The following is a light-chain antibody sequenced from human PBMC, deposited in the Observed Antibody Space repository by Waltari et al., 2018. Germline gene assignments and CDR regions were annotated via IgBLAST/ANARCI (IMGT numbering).Light chain of an antibody. V-gene: IGLV3-21*04. Sequence: SYVPTQPPSVSVAPGKKASITCGGDDIGSKSGHWFKQKPGQALVLVIYYDNDRPSGIPERFSGSNSGNTATLTISRVEAGDEADYYCHLWDSSTVNWVFGGGTKLTVL. CDR1: DIGSKS. CDR2: YDN. J-gene: IGLJ3*02. CDR3: HLWDSSTVNWV.